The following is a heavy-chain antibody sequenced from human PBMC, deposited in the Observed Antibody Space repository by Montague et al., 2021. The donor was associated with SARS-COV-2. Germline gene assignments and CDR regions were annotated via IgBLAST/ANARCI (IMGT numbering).Heavy chain of an antibody. Sequence: SLRLSCAASGFTFSSFTMNWVRQAPGKGLEWVSSISGSSICIYYADSVKGRFTISRDNAKNALYLQMNSLRAEDTAVYYCAGAQGDYVGERTPYYYYGMGAWGQGTTVTVSS. CDR3: AGAQGDYVGERTPYYYYGMGA. V-gene: IGHV3-21*04. J-gene: IGHJ6*02. CDR1: GFTFSSFT. CDR2: ISGSSICI. D-gene: IGHD4-17*01.